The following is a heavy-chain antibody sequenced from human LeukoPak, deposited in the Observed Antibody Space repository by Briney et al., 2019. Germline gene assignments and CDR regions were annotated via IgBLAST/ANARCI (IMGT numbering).Heavy chain of an antibody. CDR2: ICIGGSI. V-gene: IGHV3-53*01. CDR1: EFTVSSNC. Sequence: GGSLRLSCTASEFTVSSNCMSWVRQAPGKGLEWVSLICIGGSIYYTDSVKGRFTISRDGSKNTLYLQMNSLRAEDTAVYYCARRYCSGGTCYFFDYWGQGTLVTVSS. CDR3: ARRYCSGGTCYFFDY. J-gene: IGHJ4*02. D-gene: IGHD2-15*01.